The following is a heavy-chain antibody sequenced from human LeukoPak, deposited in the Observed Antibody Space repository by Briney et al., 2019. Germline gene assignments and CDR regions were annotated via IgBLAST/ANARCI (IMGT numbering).Heavy chain of an antibody. V-gene: IGHV1-58*01. CDR1: GFTFTSST. D-gene: IGHD5/OR15-5a*01. CDR2: IVIGSGNT. CDR3: AVKVPGSTWYSYGMDV. Sequence: GASVKVSCKASGFTFTSSTVQWVRQARGQRLEWIGWIVIGSGNTNYAQKFQERVTITRDMSTSTVYMELSSLRSEDTAMYYCAVKVPGSTWYSYGMDVWGQGTTVTVSS. J-gene: IGHJ6*02.